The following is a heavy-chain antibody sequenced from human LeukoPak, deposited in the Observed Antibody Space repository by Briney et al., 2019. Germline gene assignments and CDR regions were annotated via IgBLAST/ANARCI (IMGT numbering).Heavy chain of an antibody. CDR1: GFTFSSYA. V-gene: IGHV3-30-3*01. J-gene: IGHJ4*02. CDR2: ISYDGSNK. Sequence: GGSLRLSCAASGFTFSSYAMHWVRQAPGKGLEWVAVISYDGSNKYYADSVKGRFTISRDNSKNTLYLQMNSLRAEDTAVYYCARDDPVRGIAVAGPFDYWGQGTLVTVSS. D-gene: IGHD6-19*01. CDR3: ARDDPVRGIAVAGPFDY.